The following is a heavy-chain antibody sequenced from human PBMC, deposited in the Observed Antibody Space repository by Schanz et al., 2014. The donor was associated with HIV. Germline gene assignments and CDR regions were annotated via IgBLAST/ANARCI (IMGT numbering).Heavy chain of an antibody. V-gene: IGHV1-69*06. CDR3: ARAWYHYGSGSYYRNYGMDV. J-gene: IGHJ6*02. CDR1: GDGFTTRT. CDR2: IIPVSGTA. Sequence: QVQLQQSGAEVKKPGSSVKVSCTASGDGFTTRTISWLRQAPGQGLEWMGGIIPVSGTASYAQMFQGRVKIIADKSTSTAYMELSSLRSEDTAVYYCARAWYHYGSGSYYRNYGMDVWGQGTTVTVSS. D-gene: IGHD3-10*01.